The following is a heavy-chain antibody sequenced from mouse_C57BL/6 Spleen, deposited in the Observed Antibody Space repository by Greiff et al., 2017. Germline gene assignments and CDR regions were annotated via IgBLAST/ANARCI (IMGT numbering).Heavy chain of an antibody. Sequence: VQVVESGAELVKPGASVKMSCKASGYTFTSYWITWVKQRPGQGLEWIGDIYPGSGSTNYNEKFKSKATLTVDTSSSTAYMQLSSLTSEDSAVYYCARSTTVVAGDYWGQGTTLTVSS. D-gene: IGHD1-1*01. CDR2: IYPGSGST. CDR3: ARSTTVVAGDY. CDR1: GYTFTSYW. V-gene: IGHV1-55*01. J-gene: IGHJ2*01.